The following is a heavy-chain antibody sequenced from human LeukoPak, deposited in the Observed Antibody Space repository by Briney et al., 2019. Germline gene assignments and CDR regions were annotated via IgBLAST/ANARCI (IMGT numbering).Heavy chain of an antibody. Sequence: GGSLRLSCAASGFTFSSYGMHWVRQAPGKGLEWVAVIWYGGSNKYYADSVKGRFTISRDNSKNTLYLQMNSLRAEDTAVYYCAKEGYSGYDYNWFDPWGQGTLVTVSS. V-gene: IGHV3-30*02. CDR1: GFTFSSYG. J-gene: IGHJ5*02. D-gene: IGHD5-12*01. CDR3: AKEGYSGYDYNWFDP. CDR2: IWYGGSNK.